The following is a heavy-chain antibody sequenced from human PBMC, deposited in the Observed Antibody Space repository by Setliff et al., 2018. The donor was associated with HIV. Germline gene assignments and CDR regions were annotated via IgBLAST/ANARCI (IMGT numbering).Heavy chain of an antibody. Sequence: PGGSLRLSCAASGFTFSSYTMNWVRQAPGKGLEWVSVIYSGGNTYYADSVKGRFTISRDNSKNTLYFQMNSLSAEDTAVYYCAREEGGLYVMDVWGKGTTVTVSS. CDR1: GFTFSSYT. D-gene: IGHD3-16*01. V-gene: IGHV3-66*02. CDR2: IYSGGNT. CDR3: AREEGGLYVMDV. J-gene: IGHJ6*04.